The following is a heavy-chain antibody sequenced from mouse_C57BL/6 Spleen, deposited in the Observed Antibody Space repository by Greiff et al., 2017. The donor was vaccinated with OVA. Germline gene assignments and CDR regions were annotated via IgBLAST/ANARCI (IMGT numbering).Heavy chain of an antibody. V-gene: IGHV5-9*01. CDR1: GSTFSSYT. J-gene: IGHJ4*01. Sequence: EVMLVESGGGLVKPGGSLKLSCAASGSTFSSYTMSWVRQTPEKRLEWVATISGGGGNTYYPDSVKGRFTISRDNAKNTLYLQMSSLRSEDTALYYCARQGNYYAMDYWGQGTSVTVSS. D-gene: IGHD2-1*01. CDR3: ARQGNYYAMDY. CDR2: ISGGGGNT.